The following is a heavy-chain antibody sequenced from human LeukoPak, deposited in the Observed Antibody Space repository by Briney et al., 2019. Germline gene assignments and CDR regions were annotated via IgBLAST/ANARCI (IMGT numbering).Heavy chain of an antibody. CDR2: ILHSGYT. CDR3: ARHRGGGGYHYMDV. CDR1: GDSLGRSNTY. J-gene: IGHJ6*03. D-gene: IGHD2-21*01. Sequence: KSSETLSLTCTVSGDSLGRSNTYWGWIRQTPGKGLEWLGTILHSGYTYNSPSLKSRVTMSVDSSKNQFSLSLSSVTAADTAVYFCARHRGGGGYHYMDVWGKGTTVIVSS. V-gene: IGHV4-39*01.